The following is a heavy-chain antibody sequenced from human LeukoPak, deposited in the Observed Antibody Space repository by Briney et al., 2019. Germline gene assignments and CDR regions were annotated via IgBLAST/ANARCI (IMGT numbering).Heavy chain of an antibody. CDR1: GFTFSSYS. J-gene: IGHJ4*02. CDR2: ISSSSSTI. V-gene: IGHV3-48*04. D-gene: IGHD3-22*01. Sequence: PGGSLRLSCAASGFTFSSYSMNWVRQAPGKGLEWVSYISSSSSTIYYADSVKGRFTISRDNAKNSLYLQMNSLRAEDTAVYYCAATYDSSGYYSFDYWGQGTLVTVSS. CDR3: AATYDSSGYYSFDY.